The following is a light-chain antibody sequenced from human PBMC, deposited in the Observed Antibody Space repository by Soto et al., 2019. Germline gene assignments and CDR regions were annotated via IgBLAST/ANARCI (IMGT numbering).Light chain of an antibody. J-gene: IGKJ2*01. V-gene: IGKV3-11*01. CDR3: QHRSNWPRT. CDR1: QSVSRY. CDR2: DAS. Sequence: EIVLTQSPATLSLSPGDTATLSCRVSQSVSRYLAWYQQKPGQAPRLLIYDASNRATGIPARFSGSGSGTDFTLTIGSLEPEDFAVYYCQHRSNWPRTFGQGTKVEIK.